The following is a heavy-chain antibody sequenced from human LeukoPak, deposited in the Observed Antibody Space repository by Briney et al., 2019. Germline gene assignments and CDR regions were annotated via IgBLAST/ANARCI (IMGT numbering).Heavy chain of an antibody. CDR3: ARVGTMIGVEKSAYFQH. CDR2: SSINSTYI. D-gene: IGHD3-22*01. V-gene: IGHV3-21*01. CDR1: GFTFSSYS. J-gene: IGHJ1*01. Sequence: GGSLTLSCAASGFTFSSYSMNWIRQAPGKGLEWVSSSSINSTYIYYADSVKGRSTISRDNAKNSLYLPMNSLRAEDTAVYYCARVGTMIGVEKSAYFQHWGQGTLVTVSS.